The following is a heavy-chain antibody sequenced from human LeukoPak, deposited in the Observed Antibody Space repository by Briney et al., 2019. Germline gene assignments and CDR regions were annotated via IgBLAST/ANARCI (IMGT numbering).Heavy chain of an antibody. J-gene: IGHJ6*02. CDR3: ARGSGGYYYAMDA. CDR1: GGSTSGYY. V-gene: IGHV4-59*01. D-gene: IGHD2-15*01. CDR2: NYNSGST. Sequence: SETLSLTCTVSGGSTSGYYWSWIRQPPGKGLEWIGYNYNSGSTDYNPSLKSRVSIFIDTSKSQFALMLSSVTAADTAVYYCARGSGGYYYAMDAWGQGTTVTVSS.